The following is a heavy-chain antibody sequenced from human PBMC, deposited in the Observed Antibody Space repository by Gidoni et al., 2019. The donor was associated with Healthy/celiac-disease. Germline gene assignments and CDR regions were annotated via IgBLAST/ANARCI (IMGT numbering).Heavy chain of an antibody. D-gene: IGHD6-13*01. J-gene: IGHJ6*02. CDR2: IYYSGST. V-gene: IGHV4-30-4*01. CDR1: GGPISSGDYY. Sequence: QVQLQESGPGLVKPSQTLSLTCTVSGGPISSGDYYWSWIRQPPGKGLEWIGYIYYSGSTYYNPSLKSRVTISVDTSKNQFSLKLSSVTAADTAVYYCARDVTEAAAGYGMDVWGQGTTVTVSS. CDR3: ARDVTEAAAGYGMDV.